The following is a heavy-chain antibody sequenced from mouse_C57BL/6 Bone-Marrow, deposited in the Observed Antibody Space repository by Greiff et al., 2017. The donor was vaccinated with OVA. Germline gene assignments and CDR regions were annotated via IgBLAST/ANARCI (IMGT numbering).Heavy chain of an antibody. J-gene: IGHJ2*01. D-gene: IGHD2-3*01. Sequence: QVQLQQSGPELVKPGASVKISCKASGYAFSSSWMNWVKQRPGKGLEWIGRIYPGDGDTNYNGKFKGKATLTAAKSSSTAYMQLSSLTSEDSAVYFCADGTPYYFDYWGQGTTLTVSS. CDR1: GYAFSSSW. CDR2: IYPGDGDT. V-gene: IGHV1-82*01. CDR3: ADGTPYYFDY.